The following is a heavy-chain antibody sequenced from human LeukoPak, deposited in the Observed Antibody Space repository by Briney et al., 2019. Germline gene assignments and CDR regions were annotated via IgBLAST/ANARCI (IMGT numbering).Heavy chain of an antibody. Sequence: GRSLRLSCAASGFTFSSYAMHWVRQAPGKGLEWVAVISYDGSNKYYADSVKGRFTISRGNSKNTLYLQMNSLRAEDTAVYYCAKDRNDYVWGSYRYTHFDYWGQGTLVTVSS. CDR3: AKDRNDYVWGSYRYTHFDY. D-gene: IGHD3-16*02. J-gene: IGHJ4*02. CDR1: GFTFSSYA. V-gene: IGHV3-30-3*01. CDR2: ISYDGSNK.